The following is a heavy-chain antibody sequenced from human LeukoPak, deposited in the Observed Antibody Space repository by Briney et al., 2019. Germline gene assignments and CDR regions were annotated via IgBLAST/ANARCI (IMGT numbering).Heavy chain of an antibody. CDR1: GFTFSSYS. J-gene: IGHJ6*02. Sequence: PGGSLRLSCAASGFTFSSYSMNWVRQAPGKGLEWVSSISSSSSYIYYADSVKGRFTISRDNAKNSLYLQMNSLGAEDTAVYYCARDPDYDFWSGYYRGYYYYGMDVWGQGTTVTVSS. D-gene: IGHD3-3*01. CDR2: ISSSSSYI. V-gene: IGHV3-21*01. CDR3: ARDPDYDFWSGYYRGYYYYGMDV.